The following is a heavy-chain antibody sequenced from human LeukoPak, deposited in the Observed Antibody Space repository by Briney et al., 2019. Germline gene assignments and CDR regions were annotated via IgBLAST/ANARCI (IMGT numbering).Heavy chain of an antibody. CDR1: GFTFSSYA. V-gene: IGHV3-30-3*01. CDR2: ISYDGSNK. D-gene: IGHD3-16*01. Sequence: GRSLRLSCAASGFTFSSYAMHWVRQAPGKGLEWMAVISYDGSNKYYADSVKGRFTISRDNSKNTLYLQMNSLRAEDTAVYYCARVGGSYFDYWGQGTLVTVSS. CDR3: ARVGGSYFDY. J-gene: IGHJ4*02.